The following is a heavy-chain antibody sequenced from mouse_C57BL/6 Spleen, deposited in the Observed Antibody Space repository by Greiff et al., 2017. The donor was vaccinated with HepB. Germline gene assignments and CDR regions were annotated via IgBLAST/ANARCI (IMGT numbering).Heavy chain of an antibody. Sequence: VQRVESGPELVKPGASVKISCKASGYAFSSSWMNWVKQRPGKGLEWIGRIYPGDGDTNYNGKFKGKATLTADKSSSTAYMQLSSLTSEDSAVYFCASQFITTVNDFDYWGQGTTLTVSS. D-gene: IGHD1-1*01. CDR1: GYAFSSSW. CDR2: IYPGDGDT. J-gene: IGHJ2*01. CDR3: ASQFITTVNDFDY. V-gene: IGHV1-82*01.